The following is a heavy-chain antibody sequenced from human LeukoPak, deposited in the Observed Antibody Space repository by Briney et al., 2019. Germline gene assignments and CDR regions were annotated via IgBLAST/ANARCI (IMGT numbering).Heavy chain of an antibody. CDR1: GFTFSSYA. D-gene: IGHD1-26*01. V-gene: IGHV3-23*01. J-gene: IGHJ4*02. CDR2: ISGSGGST. CDR3: VRDERDGEVGAPFDY. Sequence: GGSLRLSCAASGFTFSSYAMSCVRQAPGKGLEWVSAISGSGGSTYYADSVKGRLTISRDNAKNTLFLQMNSLRAEDTAVFYCVRDERDGEVGAPFDYWGQGTLVTVSS.